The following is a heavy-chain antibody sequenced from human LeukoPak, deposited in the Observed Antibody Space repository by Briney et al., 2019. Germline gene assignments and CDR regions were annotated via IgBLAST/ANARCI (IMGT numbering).Heavy chain of an antibody. CDR2: MKSKTDGGTT. D-gene: IGHD3-10*01. Sequence: GGSLRLSCAASGFTFSNAWMSWVRQAPGKGLEWVGRMKSKTDGGTTDYAAPVKGRFTISRDDSKNTLYLQMNSLKTEDTAVYYCTTESGEVWFGEHAFDIWGQGTMVTVSS. CDR3: TTESGEVWFGEHAFDI. J-gene: IGHJ3*02. CDR1: GFTFSNAW. V-gene: IGHV3-15*01.